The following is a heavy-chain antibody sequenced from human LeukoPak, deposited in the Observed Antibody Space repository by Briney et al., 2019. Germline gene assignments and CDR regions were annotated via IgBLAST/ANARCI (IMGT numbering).Heavy chain of an antibody. V-gene: IGHV3-53*01. CDR3: ARARGTDP. D-gene: IGHD3-10*01. CDR2: IYSGGGT. Sequence: GGSLRLSCAASGFTVSSNFMSWVRQAPGRGLEWVSLIYSGGGTYHADSVKGRFTISRDNSKNTLYLQMNSLRAEDTAVYYCARARGTDPWGQGTLVTVSS. CDR1: GFTVSSNF. J-gene: IGHJ5*02.